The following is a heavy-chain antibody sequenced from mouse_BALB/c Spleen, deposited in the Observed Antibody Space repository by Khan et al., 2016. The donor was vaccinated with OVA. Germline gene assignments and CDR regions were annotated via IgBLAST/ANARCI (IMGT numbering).Heavy chain of an antibody. V-gene: IGHV14-1*02. CDR2: IDPENGAT. J-gene: IGHJ3*01. CDR1: DFNIKDYY. Sequence: VQLQQSGAELVRPGALVKLSCKASDFNIKDYYMHWVKQRPEQGLEWIGWIDPENGATVYDPKFQGKAIMTADTSSNTAYLQLSSLPSEDTAVDYCARSGYSAWFAYWGQGTLVTVSA. CDR3: ARSGYSAWFAY. D-gene: IGHD6-1*01.